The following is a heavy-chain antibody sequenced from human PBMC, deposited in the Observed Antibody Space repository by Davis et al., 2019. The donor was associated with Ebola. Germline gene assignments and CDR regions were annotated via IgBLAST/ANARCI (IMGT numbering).Heavy chain of an antibody. CDR3: ARENFPITMVRGLGFDY. J-gene: IGHJ4*02. D-gene: IGHD3-10*01. CDR2: INTNTGNP. CDR1: AYTFTSYA. V-gene: IGHV7-4-1*02. Sequence: ASVQVTCKASAYTFTSYAMNRVRPPPGPGLEWMGWINTNTGNPTYAQGFTGRFVFSLDTSVSTAYLQISSLKAEDTAVYYCARENFPITMVRGLGFDYWGQGTLVTVSS.